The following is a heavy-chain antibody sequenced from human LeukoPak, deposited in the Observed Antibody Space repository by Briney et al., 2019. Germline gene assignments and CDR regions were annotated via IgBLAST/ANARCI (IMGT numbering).Heavy chain of an antibody. CDR3: ARGVRGYYGSGSYSEWFDP. CDR2: INPSGGST. D-gene: IGHD3-10*01. Sequence: ASVKVSCKASGYTFTSYYMHWVRQAPGQGLEWMGIINPSGGSTSYAQKFQGRVTITRDTSASTAYMELSSLRSEDTAVYYCARGVRGYYGSGSYSEWFDPWGQGTLATVSS. V-gene: IGHV1-46*01. J-gene: IGHJ5*02. CDR1: GYTFTSYY.